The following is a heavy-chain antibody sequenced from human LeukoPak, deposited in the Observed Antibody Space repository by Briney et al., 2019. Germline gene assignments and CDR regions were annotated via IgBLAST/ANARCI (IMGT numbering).Heavy chain of an antibody. CDR2: IKQDGSEK. J-gene: IGHJ6*02. Sequence: GGSLRLSCAASGFTFSSYGMSWVRQAPGKGLEWVANIKQDGSEKYYVDSVKGRFTISRDNAKNSLYLQMNSLRAEDTAVYYCARVGDRYDFWSGYLFPPYYYYGMDVWGQGTTVTVSS. CDR1: GFTFSSYG. V-gene: IGHV3-7*03. D-gene: IGHD3-3*01. CDR3: ARVGDRYDFWSGYLFPPYYYYGMDV.